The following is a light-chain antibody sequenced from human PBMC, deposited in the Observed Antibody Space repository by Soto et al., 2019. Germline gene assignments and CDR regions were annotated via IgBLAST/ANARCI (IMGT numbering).Light chain of an antibody. J-gene: IGLJ2*01. CDR2: DVS. Sequence: QSALTQPASVSGSPGQSITISCTGTSSDVGAYNYVSWYQHHPGKAPKLMIYDVSNRPSGVSSRCSGSKSGNTASLTISGLQAEDEADYYCNSFTTSSTLVFGGGTQLTVL. CDR3: NSFTTSSTLV. CDR1: SSDVGAYNY. V-gene: IGLV2-14*03.